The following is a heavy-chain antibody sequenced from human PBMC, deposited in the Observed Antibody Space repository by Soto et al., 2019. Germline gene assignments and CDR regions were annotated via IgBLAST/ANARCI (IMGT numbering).Heavy chain of an antibody. Sequence: SVKVSCKASGGTFSSYTISWVRQAPGQGLEWMGRIIPILGIANYAQKFQGRVTITADKSTSTAYMELSSLRSEDTAVYYCAREVTGTAMVTLLNYYYYYYMDVWGKGTTVTVSS. CDR2: IIPILGIA. CDR1: GGTFSSYT. D-gene: IGHD5-18*01. J-gene: IGHJ6*03. V-gene: IGHV1-69*04. CDR3: AREVTGTAMVTLLNYYYYYYMDV.